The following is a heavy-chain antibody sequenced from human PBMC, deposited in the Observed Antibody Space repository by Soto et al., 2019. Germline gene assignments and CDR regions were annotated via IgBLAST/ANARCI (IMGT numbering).Heavy chain of an antibody. V-gene: IGHV4-34*01. CDR2: INHSGST. D-gene: IGHD3-3*01. CDR1: GGSFSGYY. J-gene: IGHJ4*02. Sequence: SETLSLTCAVYGGSFSGYYWSWIRQPPGKGLEWIGEINHSGSTNYNPSLKSRVTISVDTSKNQFSLKLSSVTAADTAVYYCARARRFLEWLSSNRRSGIDYWGQGTLVTVSS. CDR3: ARARRFLEWLSSNRRSGIDY.